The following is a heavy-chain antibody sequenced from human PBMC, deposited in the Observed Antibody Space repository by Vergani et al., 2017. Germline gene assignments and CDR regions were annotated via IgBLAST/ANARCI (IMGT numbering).Heavy chain of an antibody. CDR2: ISSNGGST. CDR1: GFTLSSYA. Sequence: VQLLESGGGLVQPGGSLRLSCSASGFTLSSYAMHWVRQAPGKGLEYVSAISSNGGSTDYANSVKGRFTISRDNSKNTLYLQMNSLRAEDTAVYYCARDSSSGSYYYYGMDVWGQGTTVTVSS. J-gene: IGHJ6*02. V-gene: IGHV3-64*04. CDR3: ARDSSSGSYYYYGMDV. D-gene: IGHD6-13*01.